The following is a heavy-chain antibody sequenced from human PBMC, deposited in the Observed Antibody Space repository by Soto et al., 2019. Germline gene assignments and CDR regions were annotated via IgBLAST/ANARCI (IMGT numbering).Heavy chain of an antibody. CDR2: IYYSGST. CDR3: ARGSYYYDSSGC. Sequence: SETLSLTCTVSGGSISSGDYYWSWIRQPPGKGLEWIGYIYYSGSTYYNPSLKSRVTISVDTSKNQFSLKLSSVTAADTAVYYCARGSYYYDSSGCWGQGTLVTVSS. D-gene: IGHD3-22*01. V-gene: IGHV4-30-4*01. CDR1: GGSISSGDYY. J-gene: IGHJ4*02.